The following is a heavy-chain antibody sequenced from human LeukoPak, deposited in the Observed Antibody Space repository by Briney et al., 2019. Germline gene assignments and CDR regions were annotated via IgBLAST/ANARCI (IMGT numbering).Heavy chain of an antibody. J-gene: IGHJ3*02. V-gene: IGHV4-59*02. D-gene: IGHD3-22*01. CDR3: VRDRPYDSSGYYLGAFDI. CDR1: GGSVKSYF. Sequence: PSETLSLTCSVSGGSVKSYFWSWIRQPAGKGLEWIGYIDDSGNTKYNPSLKNRVTMSVDTSKTQLSLNLRSVTAADTAVYYCVRDRPYDSSGYYLGAFDIWGQGTMVTVSS. CDR2: IDDSGNT.